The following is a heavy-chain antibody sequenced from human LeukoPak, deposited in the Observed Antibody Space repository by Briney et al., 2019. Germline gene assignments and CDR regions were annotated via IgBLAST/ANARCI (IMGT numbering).Heavy chain of an antibody. CDR1: GGSISSCF. V-gene: IGHV4-59*01. D-gene: IGHD3-10*01. CDR3: ARDYHAPGSYYHGFDA. J-gene: IGHJ5*02. Sequence: SETLSLTCSVSGGSISSCFWSWIRQPPGKGLEWIGYIQDSGSTDYNPSLKSRVTISVERSKNQFYLKVTSVTAADTAVYYCARDYHAPGSYYHGFDAWGQGTLVTVSS. CDR2: IQDSGST.